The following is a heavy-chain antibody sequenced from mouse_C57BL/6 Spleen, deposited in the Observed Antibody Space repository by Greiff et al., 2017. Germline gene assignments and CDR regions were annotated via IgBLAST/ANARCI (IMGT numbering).Heavy chain of an antibody. CDR2: IYPGSGNT. CDR3: ARQGYPLGQGAMDY. Sequence: VQLQQSGPELVKPGASVKISCKASGYSFTSYYIHWVKQRPGQGLEWIGWIYPGSGNTKYNEKFKGKATLTADTSSSTAYMQLSSLTSEDSAVYYCARQGYPLGQGAMDYWGQGTSVTVSS. CDR1: GYSFTSYY. D-gene: IGHD3-3*01. V-gene: IGHV1-66*01. J-gene: IGHJ4*01.